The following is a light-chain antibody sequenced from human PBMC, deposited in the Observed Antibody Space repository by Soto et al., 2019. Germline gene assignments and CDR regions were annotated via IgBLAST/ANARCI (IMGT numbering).Light chain of an antibody. Sequence: DIQMTQSPSTLSASVGERVTITCRASQSVSNWLAWYQQKPGEAPKLLISKATNLQSGVPSRFSGSGSGTDFSLTISSLQPVDSATYFCQQYNDFQYSFGPGTKLDI. J-gene: IGKJ2*01. CDR1: QSVSNW. CDR3: QQYNDFQYS. V-gene: IGKV1-5*03. CDR2: KAT.